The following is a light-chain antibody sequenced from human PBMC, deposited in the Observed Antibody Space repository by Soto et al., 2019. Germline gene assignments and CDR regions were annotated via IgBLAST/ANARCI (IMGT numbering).Light chain of an antibody. Sequence: VLTQSPGTLSLSPGERATISCRASQSISSSYLAWYQHKPGQAPRLLIYGASSRATGIPHRFSGSGSGTDFTLTIRRLEPEDFAVYYCQQYGSSPRTFGGGTKVEIK. J-gene: IGKJ4*01. CDR1: QSISSSY. CDR2: GAS. V-gene: IGKV3-20*01. CDR3: QQYGSSPRT.